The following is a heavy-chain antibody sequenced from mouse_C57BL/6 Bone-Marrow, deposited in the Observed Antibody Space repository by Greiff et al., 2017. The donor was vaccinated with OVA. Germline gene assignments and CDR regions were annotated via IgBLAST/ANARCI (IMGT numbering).Heavy chain of an antibody. J-gene: IGHJ3*01. V-gene: IGHV5-9-1*02. CDR2: ISSGGDYI. CDR1: GFTFSSYA. D-gene: IGHD1-1*01. CDR3: TRDYYGAWIAY. Sequence: EVKLVESGEGLVKPGGSLKLSCAASGFTFSSYAMSWVRQTPEKRLEWVAYISSGGDYIYYADTVKGRFTISRDNARNTLYLQMSSLKSEDTAVYYCTRDYYGAWIAYWGQGTLVTVSA.